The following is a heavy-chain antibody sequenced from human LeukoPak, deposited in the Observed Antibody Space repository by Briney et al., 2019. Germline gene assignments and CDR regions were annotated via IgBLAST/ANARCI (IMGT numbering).Heavy chain of an antibody. D-gene: IGHD6-6*01. V-gene: IGHV1-18*01. Sequence: ASVKVSCKASGYSFTTYGISWVRQAPRQGLEWMGWISAYNGNTNYAQKLQGRVTMTTDTSTSTAYMELRSLRSDDTAVYYCARDMIAVRPNWFDPWGQGTLVTVSS. CDR1: GYSFTTYG. J-gene: IGHJ5*02. CDR2: ISAYNGNT. CDR3: ARDMIAVRPNWFDP.